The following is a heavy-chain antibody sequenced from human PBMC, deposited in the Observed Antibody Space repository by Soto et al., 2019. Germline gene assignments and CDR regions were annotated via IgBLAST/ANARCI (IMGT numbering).Heavy chain of an antibody. CDR2: ISSSSSYT. V-gene: IGHV3-11*06. Sequence: PGGSLRLSCAASGFTFSDYYMSWIRQAPGKGLEWVSYISSSSSYTNYADSVKGRFTISRDNAKNSLYLQMNSLRAEDTAVYYCASIATPVAGTLSSYYFDYWGQGTLVTVSS. CDR1: GFTFSDYY. J-gene: IGHJ4*02. D-gene: IGHD6-19*01. CDR3: ASIATPVAGTLSSYYFDY.